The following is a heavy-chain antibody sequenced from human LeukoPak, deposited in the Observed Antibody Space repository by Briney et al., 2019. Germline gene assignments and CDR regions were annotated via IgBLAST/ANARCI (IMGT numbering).Heavy chain of an antibody. CDR2: IKQDGSEK. Sequence: PGGFLRLSCAASGFTFSSYWMSWVRQAPGKGLEWVANIKQDGSEKYYVDSVKGRFTISRDNSKNSLYLQMNSLRAEDTAVYYCARDRGYDYVWGSYRYTGAFDIWGQGTMVTVSS. J-gene: IGHJ3*02. CDR3: ARDRGYDYVWGSYRYTGAFDI. V-gene: IGHV3-7*01. CDR1: GFTFSSYW. D-gene: IGHD3-16*02.